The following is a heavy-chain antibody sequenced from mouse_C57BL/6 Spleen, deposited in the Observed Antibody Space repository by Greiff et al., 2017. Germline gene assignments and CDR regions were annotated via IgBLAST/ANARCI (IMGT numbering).Heavy chain of an antibody. J-gene: IGHJ2*01. CDR3: ARVYYGTFDS. V-gene: IGHV1-52*01. CDR2: IDPSDSET. CDR1: GYTFTSYW. D-gene: IGHD1-1*01. Sequence: QVQLQQSGAELVRPGSSVKLSCKASGYTFTSYWMHWVKQRPIQGLEWIGNIDPSDSETHYNQKFKDKATLTVDKSSSTAYMQLRSLTSADSAVYFFARVYYGTFDSWGPGTPLTVSS.